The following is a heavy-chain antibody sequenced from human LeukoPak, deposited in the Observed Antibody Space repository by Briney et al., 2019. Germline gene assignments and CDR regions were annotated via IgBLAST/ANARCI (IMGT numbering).Heavy chain of an antibody. D-gene: IGHD3-22*01. CDR1: GGSFSGYY. J-gene: IGHJ5*02. CDR2: INHSGST. CDR3: ARRRSITMIVVVITKVGGWFDP. Sequence: SETLSLTCAVYGGSFSGYYWSWIRQPPGKGLEWIGEINHSGSTNYNPSLESRVTISVDTSKNQFSLKLSSVTAADTAVYYCARRRSITMIVVVITKVGGWFDPWGQGTLVTVSS. V-gene: IGHV4-34*01.